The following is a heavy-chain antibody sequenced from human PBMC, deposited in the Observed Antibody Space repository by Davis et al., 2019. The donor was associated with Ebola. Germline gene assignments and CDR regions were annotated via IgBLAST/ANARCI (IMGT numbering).Heavy chain of an antibody. CDR1: GFTFSSYW. D-gene: IGHD2-15*01. J-gene: IGHJ4*02. V-gene: IGHV3-7*01. CDR2: IKQDGREK. CDR3: ARGGYGY. Sequence: GGSLRLSCAASGFTFSSYWKSWVRKAPGKGLEWVANIKQDGREKYYVDSVKGRFTIPRDNAKNSLYLQMNSLRAEDTAVYYCARGGYGYWGQGTLVTVSS.